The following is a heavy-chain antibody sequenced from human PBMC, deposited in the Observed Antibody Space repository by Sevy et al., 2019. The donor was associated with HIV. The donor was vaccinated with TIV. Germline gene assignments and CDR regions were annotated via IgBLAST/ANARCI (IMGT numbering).Heavy chain of an antibody. CDR1: GFTFSSYG. D-gene: IGHD4-4*01. V-gene: IGHV3-33*08. Sequence: GGSLRLSCAASGFTFSSYGMHWVRQAPGKGLEWVAVIWYDGSNKYYADSVKGRFTISRVNSKNTLYLQMNSLRAEDTAVYYCARGGGEYSNSPMFDPWGQGTLVTVSS. CDR2: IWYDGSNK. CDR3: ARGGGEYSNSPMFDP. J-gene: IGHJ5*02.